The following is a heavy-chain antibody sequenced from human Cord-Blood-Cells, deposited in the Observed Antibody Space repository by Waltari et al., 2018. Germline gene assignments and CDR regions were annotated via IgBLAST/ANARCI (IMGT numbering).Heavy chain of an antibody. Sequence: QVQLVQSGAEVKKPGSSVKVSCKASGGTFSSYAISCVRQAPGQGLEWMGGIIPIFGTANDAQKFQGRVTITADESTSTAYMELSSLRSEDTAVYYCARGDYSNYRDAFDIWGQGTMVTVSS. CDR3: ARGDYSNYRDAFDI. D-gene: IGHD4-4*01. CDR2: IIPIFGTA. CDR1: GGTFSSYA. J-gene: IGHJ3*02. V-gene: IGHV1-69*12.